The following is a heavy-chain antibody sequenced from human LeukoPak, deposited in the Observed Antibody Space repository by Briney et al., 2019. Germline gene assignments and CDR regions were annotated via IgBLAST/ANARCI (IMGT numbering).Heavy chain of an antibody. CDR2: TNYRSKWYN. CDR3: SRSDGASDFDY. J-gene: IGHJ4*02. D-gene: IGHD5-24*01. Sequence: SQTLSLTFAISGDSVSSNRASWTWIRQSPSRGLEWLGSTNYRSKWYNDYAVSLKSRISINPDTSKNQFSLQLNSVTPEDTAVYYCSRSDGASDFDYWGQGTLVTVSS. CDR1: GDSVSSNRAS. V-gene: IGHV6-1*01.